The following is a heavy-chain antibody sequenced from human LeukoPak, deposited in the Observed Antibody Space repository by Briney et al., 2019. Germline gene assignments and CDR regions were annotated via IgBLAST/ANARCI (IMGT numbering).Heavy chain of an antibody. J-gene: IGHJ4*02. Sequence: PGGSLRLSCAASKFIFSKYWMSWVRQAPGKGLEWVADIKEDGSEKYYVDPVKGRFTISRQNAKSSLFLQMNSLRAEDTAVYYCARRPASFDYWGQGTLVTVSS. D-gene: IGHD1-14*01. CDR1: KFIFSKYW. V-gene: IGHV3-7*01. CDR2: IKEDGSEK. CDR3: ARRPASFDY.